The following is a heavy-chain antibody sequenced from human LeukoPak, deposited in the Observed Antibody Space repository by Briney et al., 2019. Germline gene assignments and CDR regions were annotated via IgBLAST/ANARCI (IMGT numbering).Heavy chain of an antibody. J-gene: IGHJ6*03. D-gene: IGHD3-3*01. V-gene: IGHV3-23*01. Sequence: GGSLRLSCAASGFTFSSYAMSWVRQAPGKGLEWASAISGSGGSTYYADSVKGRFTISRDNSKNTLYLQMNSLRAEDTAVYYCAKAPRDYDFWSGYDYYYYMDVWGKGTTVTVSS. CDR3: AKAPRDYDFWSGYDYYYYMDV. CDR1: GFTFSSYA. CDR2: ISGSGGST.